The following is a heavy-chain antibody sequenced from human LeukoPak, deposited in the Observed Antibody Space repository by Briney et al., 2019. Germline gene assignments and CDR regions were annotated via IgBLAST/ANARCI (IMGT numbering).Heavy chain of an antibody. D-gene: IGHD1-7*01. Sequence: PSETLSLTCAVSNNFIRNGYYWGWIRQPPGKGLEWIGSIYHSGSTYYNPSLKSRLTISLDTSKSHFSLNLSSVTAAGTAVYYCARENYQGAFDIWGQGTMVTVSS. CDR2: IYHSGST. CDR3: ARENYQGAFDI. CDR1: NNFIRNGYY. V-gene: IGHV4-38-2*01. J-gene: IGHJ3*02.